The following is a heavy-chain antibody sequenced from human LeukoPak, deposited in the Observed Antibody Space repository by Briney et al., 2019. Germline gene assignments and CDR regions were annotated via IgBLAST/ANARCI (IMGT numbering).Heavy chain of an antibody. CDR3: ARLEAVAGSN. J-gene: IGHJ4*02. Sequence: GASLQISCKGSGYSFTSYWIGWVRQMPGKGLEWMGIIYPGDSDTRYSPSFQGQVTISADKSISTAYLQWSSLTASDTAMYYCARLEAVAGSNWGQGTLVTVSS. D-gene: IGHD6-19*01. V-gene: IGHV5-51*01. CDR2: IYPGDSDT. CDR1: GYSFTSYW.